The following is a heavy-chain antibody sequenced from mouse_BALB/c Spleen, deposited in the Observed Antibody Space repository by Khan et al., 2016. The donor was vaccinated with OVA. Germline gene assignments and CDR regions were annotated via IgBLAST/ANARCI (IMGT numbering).Heavy chain of an antibody. J-gene: IGHJ2*01. Sequence: EVELQESGAGLVRPGALVRLSCAASGFNIKDYNIPWVQQRPEQGLEWIGSIDTDNGNTIYPAKFQGKSSITADTAYNKLYLQISSLTSEDTAVYYCARSILRSFAYWGQGTTLTVSA. CDR1: GFNIKDYN. CDR3: ARSILRSFAY. CDR2: IDTDNGNT. V-gene: IGHV14-1*02.